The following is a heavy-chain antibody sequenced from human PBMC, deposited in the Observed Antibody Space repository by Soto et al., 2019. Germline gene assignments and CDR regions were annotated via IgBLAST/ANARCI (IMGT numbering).Heavy chain of an antibody. CDR2: IKSKTDGGTT. Sequence: LRLSCAASRFTFNNAWMIWVRQAPVKVLEWVGRIKSKTDGGTTDYSAPVKGRFTISRDDSKNTLYMQMTSLKTEDTAVYYYTTAPLSHYWGQGILVTVSS. CDR3: TTAPLSHY. J-gene: IGHJ4*02. V-gene: IGHV3-15*01. CDR1: RFTFNNAW.